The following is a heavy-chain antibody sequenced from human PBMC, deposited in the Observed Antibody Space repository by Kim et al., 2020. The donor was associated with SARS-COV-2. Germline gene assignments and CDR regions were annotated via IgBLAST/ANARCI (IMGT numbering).Heavy chain of an antibody. CDR3: ARDNEDYSNYYYYGMDV. CDR2: IWYDGSNK. D-gene: IGHD4-4*01. Sequence: GGSLRLSCAASGFTFSSYGMHWVRQAPGKGLEWVAVIWYDGSNKYYADSVKGRFTISRDNSKNTLYLQMNSLRAEDTAVYYCARDNEDYSNYYYYGMDVWGQGTTVTVSS. J-gene: IGHJ6*02. V-gene: IGHV3-33*01. CDR1: GFTFSSYG.